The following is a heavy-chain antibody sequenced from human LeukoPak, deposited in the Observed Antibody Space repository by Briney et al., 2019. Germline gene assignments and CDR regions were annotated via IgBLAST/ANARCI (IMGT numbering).Heavy chain of an antibody. CDR1: GDSIRITNW. J-gene: IGHJ4*02. Sequence: GTLSLTCAVSGDSIRITNWWSWVRQAPGKGLEWVANIKQDGSEKYYVDSVKGRFTISRDNAKKSLYLQMNSLRAEDTAVYYCARDLSGVTGYTYGRGIDYWGQGTLVTVSS. CDR3: ARDLSGVTGYTYGRGIDY. V-gene: IGHV3-7*01. CDR2: IKQDGSEK. D-gene: IGHD5-18*01.